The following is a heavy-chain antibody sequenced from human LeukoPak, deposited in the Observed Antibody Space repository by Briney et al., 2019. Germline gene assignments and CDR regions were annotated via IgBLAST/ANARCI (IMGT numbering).Heavy chain of an antibody. CDR3: ARVNVGSIAARTDWFDP. CDR1: GGTFSSYA. J-gene: IGHJ5*02. Sequence: GASVKVSCKASGGTFSSYAISWVRQAPGQGLEWMGGIIPIFGTANYAQKFQGRVTITTDESTSTAYMELSSLRSEDTAVYYCARVNVGSIAARTDWFDPWGQGTLVTVSS. V-gene: IGHV1-69*05. CDR2: IIPIFGTA. D-gene: IGHD6-6*01.